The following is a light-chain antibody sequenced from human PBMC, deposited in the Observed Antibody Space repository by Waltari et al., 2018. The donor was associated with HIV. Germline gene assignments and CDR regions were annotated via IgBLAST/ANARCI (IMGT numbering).Light chain of an antibody. CDR1: SGPSGYA. CDR3: QTWDTGSWV. V-gene: IGLV4-69*02. J-gene: IGLJ3*02. Sequence: QLALTQAPSASASLGASVKLTCTLNSGPSGYAIAWHQLQPGKGPRYLMKVKSDGIHIKGDGIPDRFSGTSSGAERSLTISSLQSEDEADYYCQTWDTGSWVFGGGTKVTVL. CDR2: VKSDGIH.